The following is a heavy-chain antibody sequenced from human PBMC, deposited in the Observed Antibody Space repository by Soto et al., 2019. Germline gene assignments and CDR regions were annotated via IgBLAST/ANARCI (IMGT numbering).Heavy chain of an antibody. V-gene: IGHV2-5*02. Sequence: QITLKESGPTLVKPTQTLTLTCTFSGFSLSTIAVGVGWIRQPPGKALEWLAVIYWDDDKSYSPSLKGRLTITKDTSKNQVVLTMTNTDPVDTATYYCAHLYYHDKRIAYWGQGSLVTVSS. CDR1: GFSLSTIAVG. CDR2: IYWDDDK. J-gene: IGHJ4*02. D-gene: IGHD3-22*01. CDR3: AHLYYHDKRIAY.